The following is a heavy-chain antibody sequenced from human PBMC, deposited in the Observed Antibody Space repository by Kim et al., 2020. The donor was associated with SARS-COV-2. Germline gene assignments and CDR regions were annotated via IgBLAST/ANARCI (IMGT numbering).Heavy chain of an antibody. CDR1: GFTFSSYW. J-gene: IGHJ3*01. D-gene: IGHD3-10*01. Sequence: GGSLRLSCAASGFTFSSYWMHWVRQAPGKGLVWVSRINSDGSSTSYAASVRGRFTTSRDNDKNTLFLKMNSLRADDTAVYYCARVLVAGSDYAFDVRGQG. V-gene: IGHV3-74*01. CDR3: ARVLVAGSDYAFDV. CDR2: INSDGSST.